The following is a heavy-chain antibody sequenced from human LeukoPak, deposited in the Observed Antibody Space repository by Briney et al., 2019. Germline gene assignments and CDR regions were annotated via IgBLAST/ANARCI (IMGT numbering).Heavy chain of an antibody. J-gene: IGHJ5*02. V-gene: IGHV4-39*07. CDR1: GGSISSSSYY. CDR2: IYYSGST. D-gene: IGHD3-22*01. CDR3: AWQNLDYYDSSGYNWFDP. Sequence: SETLSLTCTVSGGSISSSSYYWGWIRQPPGKGLEWIGSIYYSGSTYYNPSLKSRVTISVDTSKNQFSLKLSSVTAADTAVYYCAWQNLDYYDSSGYNWFDPWGQGTLVTVSS.